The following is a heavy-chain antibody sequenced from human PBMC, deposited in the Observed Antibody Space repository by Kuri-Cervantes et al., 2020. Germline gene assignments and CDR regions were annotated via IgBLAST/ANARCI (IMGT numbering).Heavy chain of an antibody. J-gene: IGHJ6*02. CDR1: GYTFTGYY. V-gene: IGHV1-18*04. D-gene: IGHD3-9*01. CDR2: ISAYNGNT. CDR3: ARDLSQDLDV. Sequence: ASVKVSCKASGYTFTGYYMHWVRQAPGQGLEWMGWISAYNGNTNYAQKLQGRVTMTTDTSTSTAYMELRSLRSDDTAVYYCARDLSQDLDVWGQGTTVTVSS.